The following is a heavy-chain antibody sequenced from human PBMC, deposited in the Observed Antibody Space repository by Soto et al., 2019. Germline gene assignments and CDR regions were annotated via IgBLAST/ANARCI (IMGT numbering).Heavy chain of an antibody. CDR2: IIPIFSTP. CDR3: GRGGLQAQGVQYNHYAMDV. D-gene: IGHD4-4*01. J-gene: IGHJ6*02. Sequence: SVKVSCKASGGTFDRHTINWVRQAPGQGLEWMGGIIPIFSTPKYAQKFQGRVMLTADKSTSTAYMELSSLRYEDTAVYYCGRGGLQAQGVQYNHYAMDVWGQGPRSRLL. V-gene: IGHV1-69*06. CDR1: GGTFDRHT.